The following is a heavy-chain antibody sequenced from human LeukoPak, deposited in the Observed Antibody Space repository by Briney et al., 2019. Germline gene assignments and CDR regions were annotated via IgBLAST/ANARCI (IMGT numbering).Heavy chain of an antibody. D-gene: IGHD4-17*01. CDR2: IIPIFGTA. CDR3: ARGEGYGDYEGGYYFDY. V-gene: IGHV1-69*13. J-gene: IGHJ4*02. Sequence: SVTVSCTASGGTFSSYAISWVRQAPGQGLEWMGGIIPIFGTANYAQKFQGRVTITADESTSTAYMELSSLRSEDTAVYYCARGEGYGDYEGGYYFDYWGQGTLVTVSS. CDR1: GGTFSSYA.